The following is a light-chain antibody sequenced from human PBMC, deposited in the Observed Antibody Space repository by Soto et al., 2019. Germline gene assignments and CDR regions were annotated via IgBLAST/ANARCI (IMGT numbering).Light chain of an antibody. CDR1: QSVSSY. J-gene: IGKJ4*02. V-gene: IGKV3-20*01. CDR3: QQYVRSGT. Sequence: ELVSTRSPDTLSLCTGARATXSCRASQSVSSYLAWYQQKPVQAPSLLVFVASTRPTGIPGRIGGGGSGTELTLSISRLEHEGVAVYYWQQYVRSGTFGGGTKADI. CDR2: VAS.